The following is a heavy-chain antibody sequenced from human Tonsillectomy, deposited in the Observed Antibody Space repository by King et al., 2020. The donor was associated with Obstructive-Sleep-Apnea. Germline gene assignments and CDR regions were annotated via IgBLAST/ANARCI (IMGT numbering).Heavy chain of an antibody. D-gene: IGHD6-19*01. V-gene: IGHV4-59*12. J-gene: IGHJ4*02. CDR2: VFYTGST. CDR3: ARGVAGTGYFDS. Sequence: QLQESGPGLVKPSETLSLTCTVSGGSISSFFWSWIRQPPGKGLQWIGYVFYTGSTNYNPSLKSRVTISVDTSKNQFSLNMSSVTAADTAFYHCARGVAGTGYFDSWSQGPLVTVSS. CDR1: GGSISSFF.